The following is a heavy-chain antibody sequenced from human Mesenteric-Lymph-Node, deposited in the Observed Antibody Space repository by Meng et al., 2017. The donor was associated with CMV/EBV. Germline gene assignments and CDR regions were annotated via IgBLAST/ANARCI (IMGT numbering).Heavy chain of an antibody. CDR3: ARDGSGSDY. V-gene: IGHV4-38-2*02. Sequence: SETLSLTCTVSGGSISSYYWGWIRQPPGKGLEWIGSIYHSGSTYYNPSLKSRVTISVDTSKNQFSLKLNSVAATDTAVYYCARDGSGSDYWGQGLLVTVSS. CDR1: GGSISSYY. J-gene: IGHJ4*02. CDR2: IYHSGST. D-gene: IGHD1-26*01.